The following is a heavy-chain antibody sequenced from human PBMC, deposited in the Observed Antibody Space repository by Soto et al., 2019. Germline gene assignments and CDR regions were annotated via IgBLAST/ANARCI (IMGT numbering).Heavy chain of an antibody. CDR3: ARPIRYYDVWRDYPPFDY. Sequence: QVQLVQSGAEVKKPGSSVKVSCKAPGGSFSSYAINWVRQAPGQGLEWMGGIIPMSATRTYAQKFQDRVTITADESSTAGYTELSSLQSGDTAVYYCARPIRYYDVWRDYPPFDYWGQGTLVTVSS. CDR2: IIPMSATR. D-gene: IGHD3-3*01. CDR1: GGSFSSYA. V-gene: IGHV1-69*01. J-gene: IGHJ4*02.